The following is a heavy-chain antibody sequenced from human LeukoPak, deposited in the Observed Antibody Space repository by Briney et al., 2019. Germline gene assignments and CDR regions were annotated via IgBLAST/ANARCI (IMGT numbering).Heavy chain of an antibody. CDR2: IYYSGST. Sequence: SETLSLTCTVSGGSISSGDYYWSWIRQPPGKGLEWIGYIYYSGSTYYNPSLKSRVTISVDTSKNQFSLKLSSVTAADTAVYYCASITMVRGVIIMAFDIWGQGTMVTVSS. V-gene: IGHV4-30-4*01. D-gene: IGHD3-10*01. J-gene: IGHJ3*02. CDR3: ASITMVRGVIIMAFDI. CDR1: GGSISSGDYY.